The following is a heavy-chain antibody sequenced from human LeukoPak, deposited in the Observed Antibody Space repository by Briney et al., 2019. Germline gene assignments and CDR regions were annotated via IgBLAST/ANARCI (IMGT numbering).Heavy chain of an antibody. CDR2: ISGSGGNT. J-gene: IGHJ4*02. CDR1: GFTFSSYA. V-gene: IGHV3-23*01. CDR3: AKDSYDYVWGSYRDY. Sequence: GGSLRLSCAASGFTFSSYAMSWVRQAPGKGLEWVSAISGSGGNTYYADSVKGRFTISRDNSKNTLYLQMNSLRAEDTAVYYCAKDSYDYVWGSYRDYWGQGTLVTVSS. D-gene: IGHD3-16*02.